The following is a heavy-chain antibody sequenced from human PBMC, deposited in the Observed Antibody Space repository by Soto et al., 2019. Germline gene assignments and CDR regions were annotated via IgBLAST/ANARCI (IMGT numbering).Heavy chain of an antibody. J-gene: IGHJ4*01. CDR2: ITDNGRST. V-gene: IGHV3-23*01. Sequence: GESLRDSWSASGFTSSRDGMIWVRQAPGKGLEWVSLITDNGRSTYYADSVKGRFTISRDNTKNTLFLRMNSLRAEDTAVYYCAKSPARNTYYF. CDR3: AKSPARNTYYF. D-gene: IGHD5-18*01. CDR1: GFTSSRDG.